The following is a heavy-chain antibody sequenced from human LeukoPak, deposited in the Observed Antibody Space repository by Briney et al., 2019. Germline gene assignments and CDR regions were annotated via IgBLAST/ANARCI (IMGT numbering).Heavy chain of an antibody. CDR3: ARIPKPGIAVAGMVHDWFDP. Sequence: PSQTLSLTCTVFGGSISSGSYYWSWIRQPAGKGLEWIGRIYTSGSTNYNPSLKSRVTISVDTSKNQFSLKLSSVTAADTAVYYCARIPKPGIAVAGMVHDWFDPWGQGTLVTVSS. J-gene: IGHJ5*02. CDR2: IYTSGST. CDR1: GGSISSGSYY. D-gene: IGHD6-19*01. V-gene: IGHV4-61*02.